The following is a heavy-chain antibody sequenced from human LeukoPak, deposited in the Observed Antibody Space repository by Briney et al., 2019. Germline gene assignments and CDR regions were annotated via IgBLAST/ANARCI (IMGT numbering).Heavy chain of an antibody. CDR3: AGGLGGGSGWYGDSFDI. V-gene: IGHV4-61*02. CDR2: IYTSGST. D-gene: IGHD6-19*01. Sequence: SETLSLTCTVSGGSISSGSYYWSWIRQPAGKGLEWIGRIYTSGSTNYNPSLKSRVTISVDTSQNQFSLKLSSVAGATTAAYYCAGGLGGGSGWYGDSFDIWGQGTMVTVSS. J-gene: IGHJ3*02. CDR1: GGSISSGSYY.